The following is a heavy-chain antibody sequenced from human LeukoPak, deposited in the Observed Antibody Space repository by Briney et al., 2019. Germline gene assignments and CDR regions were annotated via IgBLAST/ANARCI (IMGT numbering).Heavy chain of an antibody. Sequence: GGSLSLSCARSGFTFSNYAMIWVRQAPGRGLEWVSAIKGSGSYAKYPDSVTGRFTISRDNSKNMLYLQMNSLTADDTAIYYCAKDPNGDYIGAFDFGGQGTMVTVSS. V-gene: IGHV3-23*01. J-gene: IGHJ3*01. CDR3: AKDPNGDYIGAFDF. CDR2: IKGSGSYA. D-gene: IGHD4-17*01. CDR1: GFTFSNYA.